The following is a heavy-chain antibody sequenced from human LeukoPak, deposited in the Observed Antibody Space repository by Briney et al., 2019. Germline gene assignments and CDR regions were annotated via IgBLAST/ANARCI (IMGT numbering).Heavy chain of an antibody. D-gene: IGHD2-2*01. V-gene: IGHV3-74*01. CDR2: INSDESST. CDR3: AKEMYQLLYGMDV. J-gene: IGHJ6*02. CDR1: GFTFSSYW. Sequence: PGGSLRLSCAASGFTFSSYWMHWVRQAPGKGLMWLSRINSDESSTSYADSVKGRFTISRDNAQNTLYLQMNSLRAEDTAVYYCAKEMYQLLYGMDVWGQGTLVTVSS.